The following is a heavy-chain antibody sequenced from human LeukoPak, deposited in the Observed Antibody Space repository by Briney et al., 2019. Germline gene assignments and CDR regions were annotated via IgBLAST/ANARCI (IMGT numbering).Heavy chain of an antibody. CDR2: IYYSGST. D-gene: IGHD3-22*01. CDR3: ARDGPPSGYYYAWYFDL. Sequence: SETLSLTCTVSGGSISSYYWGWIRQPPGKGLEWIGYIYYSGSTNYNPSLKSRVTISVDTSKNQFSLKLSSVTAADTAVYYCARDGPPSGYYYAWYFDLWSRGTLVTVSS. V-gene: IGHV4-59*01. J-gene: IGHJ2*01. CDR1: GGSISSYY.